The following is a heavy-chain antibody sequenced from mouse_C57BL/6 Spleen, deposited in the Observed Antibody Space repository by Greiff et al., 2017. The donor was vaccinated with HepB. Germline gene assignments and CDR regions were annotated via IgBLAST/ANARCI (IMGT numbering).Heavy chain of an antibody. Sequence: QVQLKQPGAELVKPGASVKLSCKASGYTFTSYWMHWVKQRPGQGLEWIGMIHPNSGSTNYNEKFKSKATLTVDKSSSTAYMQLSSLTSEDSAVYYCARKVYSNYLAMDYWGQGTSVTVSS. CDR2: IHPNSGST. J-gene: IGHJ4*01. V-gene: IGHV1-64*01. CDR3: ARKVYSNYLAMDY. CDR1: GYTFTSYW. D-gene: IGHD2-5*01.